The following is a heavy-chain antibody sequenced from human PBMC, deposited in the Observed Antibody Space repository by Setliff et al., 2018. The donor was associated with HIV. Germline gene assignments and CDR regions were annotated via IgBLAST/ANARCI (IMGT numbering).Heavy chain of an antibody. CDR1: GGTFSSYA. V-gene: IGHV1-69*13. CDR3: ARGATITYYFDY. D-gene: IGHD5-12*01. CDR2: ISPVFRTA. Sequence: SVKVSCKASGGTFSSYAIRWVRQAPGQGLEWMGGISPVFRTANYEQKFQGRVTITADESTSTDYIVLSSLRSEDTAVYYCARGATITYYFDYWGQGTLVTVS. J-gene: IGHJ4*02.